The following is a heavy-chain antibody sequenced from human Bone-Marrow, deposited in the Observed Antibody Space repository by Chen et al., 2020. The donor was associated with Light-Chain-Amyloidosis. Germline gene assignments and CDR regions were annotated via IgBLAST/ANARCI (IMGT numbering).Heavy chain of an antibody. CDR3: ARGPSEVEWGVVKSAFAFDF. D-gene: IGHD2-21*01. CDR1: GASIISSEYY. V-gene: IGHV4-39*07. CDR2: IFRGDIT. J-gene: IGHJ3*01. Sequence: QVQLQESGPGLVEPSQTLSLTCTVSGASIISSEYYWGWMRQAPGKGLEWIGSIFRGDITYYTSSLKSRVTLSVDTSNNHISLRLRSVTAGDTAIYYCARGPSEVEWGVVKSAFAFDFWGQGTMVTVSS.